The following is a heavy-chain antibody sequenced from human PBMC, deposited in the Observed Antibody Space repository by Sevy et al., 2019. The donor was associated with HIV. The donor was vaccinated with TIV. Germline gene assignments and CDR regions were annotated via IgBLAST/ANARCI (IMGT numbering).Heavy chain of an antibody. CDR3: ARNNAGGNPWVH. J-gene: IGHJ4*02. D-gene: IGHD1-1*01. CDR1: GFTFNTYW. CDR2: INLDGSEK. Sequence: GGSLRLSSAASGFTFNTYWMSWVRQSPEKGLEWVANINLDGSEKFYGDSVKGRFTVSRDNTKNLLFLQMNSLRGEDTAMYFCARNNAGGNPWVHWGQGTLVTVSS. V-gene: IGHV3-7*01.